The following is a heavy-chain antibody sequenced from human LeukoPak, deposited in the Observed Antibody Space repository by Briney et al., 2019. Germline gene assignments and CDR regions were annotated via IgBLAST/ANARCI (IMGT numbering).Heavy chain of an antibody. J-gene: IGHJ4*02. CDR3: ARGQHCSSTSCYPDY. Sequence: ASVKVSCKASGYTFTSYAMNWVRQAPGQGLEWMGWINPNSGGTNYAQKFQGRVTMTRDTSISTAYMELSRLRSDDTAVYYCARGQHCSSTSCYPDYWGQGTLVTVSS. D-gene: IGHD2-2*01. V-gene: IGHV1-2*02. CDR2: INPNSGGT. CDR1: GYTFTSYA.